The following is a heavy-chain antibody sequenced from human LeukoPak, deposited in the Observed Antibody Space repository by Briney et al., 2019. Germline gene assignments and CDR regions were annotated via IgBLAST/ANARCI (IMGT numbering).Heavy chain of an antibody. V-gene: IGHV3-21*04. CDR2: ISSSSSYI. CDR3: ARSVSGHPFDY. Sequence: GGSLRLSCAASGFTFSSYSMNWVRQAPGKGLEWVSSISSSSSYIYYADSVKGRFTISRDNAKNSLYLQMNSLRAEDTALYHCARSVSGHPFDYWGQGTLVTVSS. CDR1: GFTFSSYS. J-gene: IGHJ4*02. D-gene: IGHD1-26*01.